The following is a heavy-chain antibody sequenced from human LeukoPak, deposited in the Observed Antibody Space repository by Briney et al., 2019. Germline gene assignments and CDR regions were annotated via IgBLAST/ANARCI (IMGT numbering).Heavy chain of an antibody. Sequence: GGSLRLYCAASGFSFRSHAMHWVRQAPGEGLDWVALMSNDGTTQYYADSVKGRFTISRDNSKNTLYLQMNSLRGEDTAVYYCARDQGGSFDYYGMDVWGQGTTVTVSS. CDR2: MSNDGTTQ. D-gene: IGHD1-26*01. J-gene: IGHJ6*02. V-gene: IGHV3-30-3*01. CDR1: GFSFRSHA. CDR3: ARDQGGSFDYYGMDV.